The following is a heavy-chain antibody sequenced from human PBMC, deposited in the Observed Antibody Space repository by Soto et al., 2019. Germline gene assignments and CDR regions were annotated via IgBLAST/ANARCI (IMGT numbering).Heavy chain of an antibody. CDR3: AREGGRHCSPTRCYNAFDI. CDR1: GFSFSAFS. J-gene: IGHJ3*02. Sequence: GGSLRLSCAASGFSFSAFSMNWVRQAPGNGLEWVSYISSSSSTIYYADSVQGRFTISRDNAKNSLYLQMNSLRDEDTAVYYCAREGGRHCSPTRCYNAFDIWGQGTMVTVSS. D-gene: IGHD2-2*02. CDR2: ISSSSSTI. V-gene: IGHV3-48*02.